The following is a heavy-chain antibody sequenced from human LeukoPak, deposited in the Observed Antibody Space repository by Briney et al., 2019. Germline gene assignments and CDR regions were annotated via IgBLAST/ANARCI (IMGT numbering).Heavy chain of an antibody. J-gene: IGHJ4*02. CDR1: GGSISSYY. CDR2: IYYSGST. Sequence: SETLSLTCTVSGGSISSYYWSWIRQPPGRGLELIGFIYYSGSTSYNPSLKSRVTISVDTSKSQFSLKLSSVIAADTAVYYCARRAYSSGFDYIDYWGQGTLVTVSS. V-gene: IGHV4-59*08. D-gene: IGHD6-19*01. CDR3: ARRAYSSGFDYIDY.